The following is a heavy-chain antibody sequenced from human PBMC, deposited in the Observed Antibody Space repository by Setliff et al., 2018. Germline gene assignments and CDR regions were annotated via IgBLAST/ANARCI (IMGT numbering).Heavy chain of an antibody. CDR3: AREPRDKPEDI. J-gene: IGHJ3*02. CDR1: GFTFSSYA. Sequence: PGGSLRLSCAASGFTFSSYAMHWVRQAPGKGPEWVANIKEDGSEKYYVDSVKGRFTISRDNAKNSLYLEMNSLRDDDTAVYYCAREPRDKPEDIWGQGTMVTVSS. CDR2: IKEDGSEK. V-gene: IGHV3-7*03.